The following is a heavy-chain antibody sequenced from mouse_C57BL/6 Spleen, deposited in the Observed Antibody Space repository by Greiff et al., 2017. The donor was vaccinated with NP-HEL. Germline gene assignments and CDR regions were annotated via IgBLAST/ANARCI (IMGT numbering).Heavy chain of an antibody. V-gene: IGHV5-16*01. J-gene: IGHJ1*03. Sequence: EVMLVESEGGLVQPGSSMKLSCTASGFTFSDYYMAWVRQVPEKGLEWVANINYDGSSTYYLDSLKSRFIISRDNAKNILYLQMSSLKSEDTAADYCARDRNYYGSSYGYFDVWGTGTTVTVSS. CDR1: GFTFSDYY. CDR2: INYDGSST. CDR3: ARDRNYYGSSYGYFDV. D-gene: IGHD1-1*01.